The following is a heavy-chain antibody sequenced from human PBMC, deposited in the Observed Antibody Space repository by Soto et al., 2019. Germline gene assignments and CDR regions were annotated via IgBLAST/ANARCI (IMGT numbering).Heavy chain of an antibody. CDR2: ISYDGSNK. J-gene: IGHJ6*02. CDR1: GFTFSSYG. V-gene: IGHV3-30*18. CDR3: ANRQGREPKTYYYYGMDV. Sequence: PGGSLRLSCAASGFTFSSYGMHWVRQAPGKGLEWVAVISYDGSNKYYADSVKGRFTISRDNSKNTLYLQMNSLRAEDTAVYYCANRQGREPKTYYYYGMDVWGQGTKVTASS.